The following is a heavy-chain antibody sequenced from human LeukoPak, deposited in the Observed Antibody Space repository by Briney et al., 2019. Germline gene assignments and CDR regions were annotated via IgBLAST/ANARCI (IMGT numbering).Heavy chain of an antibody. Sequence: GGSLRLSCAASGFTFSNYAMSWVRQAPGKGLEWVSTISDSGGTTYYADSVKGRFTISRDNSKNTLFLQMNSLRAEDTAVYYCAKIYSRYFDYWGQGTLVTVSS. CDR2: ISDSGGTT. D-gene: IGHD5-18*01. V-gene: IGHV3-23*01. J-gene: IGHJ4*02. CDR1: GFTFSNYA. CDR3: AKIYSRYFDY.